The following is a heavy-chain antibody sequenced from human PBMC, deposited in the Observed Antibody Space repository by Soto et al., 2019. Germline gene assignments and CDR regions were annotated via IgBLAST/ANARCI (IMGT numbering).Heavy chain of an antibody. D-gene: IGHD3-16*01. Sequence: QITLKESGPTLVKPTQTLTLTCTFSGFSFGVSGVGVGWIRQPPGRALEWLGLVFWNDDKRYSPSLESRLTLTKDNYNTPVVLTVTNLDPGDKGRYCFERAYTYVFDHWGQGTLFTVSS. CDR3: ERAYTYVFDH. J-gene: IGHJ4*02. CDR1: GFSFGVSGVG. CDR2: VFWNDDK. V-gene: IGHV2-5*04.